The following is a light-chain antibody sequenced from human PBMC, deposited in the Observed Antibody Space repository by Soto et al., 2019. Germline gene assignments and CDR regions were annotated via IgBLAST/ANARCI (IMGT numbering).Light chain of an antibody. Sequence: DIQMTQSPSSLSASVGDRVTITCRASQTIRNFLNWYQQKLGKAPKLLIYATSSLQTGVPSRFSGSGSGTDFTLTIRSLQPEDVATYYCHQSYSIPLTFGGGTKVEIE. CDR3: HQSYSIPLT. CDR2: ATS. CDR1: QTIRNF. V-gene: IGKV1-39*01. J-gene: IGKJ4*01.